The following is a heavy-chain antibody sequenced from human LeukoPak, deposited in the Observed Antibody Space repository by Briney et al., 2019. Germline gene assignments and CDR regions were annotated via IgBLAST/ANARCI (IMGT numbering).Heavy chain of an antibody. CDR2: IIPIFGTA. V-gene: IGHV1-69*05. D-gene: IGHD6-19*01. J-gene: IGHJ4*02. CDR3: ARDSGSIEQWFND. Sequence: SVKVSCKASGGTFSSYAISWVRQAPGQGLEWMGGIIPIFGTANYAQKLQGRVTMTTDTSTSTAYMELRSLRSDDTAVYYCARDSGSIEQWFNDWGQGTLVTVSS. CDR1: GGTFSSYA.